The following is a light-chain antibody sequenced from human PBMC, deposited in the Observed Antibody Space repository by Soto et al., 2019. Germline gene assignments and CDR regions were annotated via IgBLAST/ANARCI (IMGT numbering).Light chain of an antibody. CDR2: AAS. CDR3: QQYYSYPLYT. Sequence: AIRMTQSPSSFSASTGDRVTITCRASQGISSYLAWYQQKPGKAPKLLIYAASTLQSGVPSRFSGSGSGTDFTLTISCLQSDDFATYYCQQYYSYPLYTFGQGTKLEIK. CDR1: QGISSY. J-gene: IGKJ2*01. V-gene: IGKV1-8*01.